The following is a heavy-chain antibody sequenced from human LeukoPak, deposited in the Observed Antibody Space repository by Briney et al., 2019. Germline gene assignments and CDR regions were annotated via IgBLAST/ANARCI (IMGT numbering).Heavy chain of an antibody. CDR2: IYHSGST. Sequence: SETLSLTCSVSGYSISSGNYWGWIRLPPGKGLQWIGSIYHSGSTYYNPSLKSRVTISVDTSKNQFSLKLSSVTAADTAVYYCARVLGGYDYVDYWGQGTLVTVSS. V-gene: IGHV4-38-2*02. D-gene: IGHD5-12*01. CDR3: ARVLGGYDYVDY. CDR1: GYSISSGNY. J-gene: IGHJ4*02.